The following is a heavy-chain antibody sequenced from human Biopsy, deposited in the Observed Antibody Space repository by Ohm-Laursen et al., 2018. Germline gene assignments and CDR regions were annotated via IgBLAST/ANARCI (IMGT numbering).Heavy chain of an antibody. CDR3: AKNYDPLYYDTSGLFDY. J-gene: IGHJ4*02. Sequence: ASVKVSCKASGYTFTEYYINWVRQAPGQGLEWMGIINPRGGNTGYSQKFQVRVTMTTDTSTSTVYMELSSLSSEDTAVYYCAKNYDPLYYDTSGLFDYWGQGTLVTVSS. D-gene: IGHD3-22*01. CDR2: INPRGGNT. CDR1: GYTFTEYY. V-gene: IGHV1-46*01.